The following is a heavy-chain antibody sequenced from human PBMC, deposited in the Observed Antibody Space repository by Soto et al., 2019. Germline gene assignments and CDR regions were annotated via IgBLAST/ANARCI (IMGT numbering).Heavy chain of an antibody. D-gene: IGHD3-10*01. V-gene: IGHV3-30*18. CDR3: AKVSLWFGEQQIDY. J-gene: IGHJ4*02. CDR2: ISYDGSNK. CDR1: GFTFSSYG. Sequence: GGSLRLSCAASGFTFSSYGMHWVRQAPGKGLEWVAVISYDGSNKYYADSVKGRFTISRDNSKNTLYLQMNSLRAEDTAVYYCAKVSLWFGEQQIDYWGQGTLVTVSS.